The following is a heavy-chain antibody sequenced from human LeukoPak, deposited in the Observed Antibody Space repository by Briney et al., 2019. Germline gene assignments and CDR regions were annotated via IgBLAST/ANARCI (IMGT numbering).Heavy chain of an antibody. CDR2: INPNSGGT. J-gene: IGHJ4*02. Sequence: ASVKVSCKASGYTFTSYYMHWVRQAPGQGLEWMGWINPNSGGTNYAQKFQGRVTMTRDTSISTAYMELSRLRSDDTAVYYCARDRLWLWFEEPNQPGDYWGQGTLVTVSS. V-gene: IGHV1-2*02. CDR3: ARDRLWLWFEEPNQPGDY. D-gene: IGHD3-10*01. CDR1: GYTFTSYY.